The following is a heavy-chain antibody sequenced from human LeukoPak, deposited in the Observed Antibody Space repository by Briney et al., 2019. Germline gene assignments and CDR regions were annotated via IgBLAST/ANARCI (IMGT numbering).Heavy chain of an antibody. CDR1: GFTVSSNY. D-gene: IGHD1-14*01. J-gene: IGHJ4*02. V-gene: IGHV3-66*01. Sequence: GGSLRLSCAASGFTVSSNYMNWVRQAPGKGLEWVSAIYGGGYTNYADSVKGRFTISRDNSKNTLYLQMNSLRAEDTAVYYCARVDVAVPGISDYFDYWGQGTLVTVSS. CDR3: ARVDVAVPGISDYFDY. CDR2: IYGGGYT.